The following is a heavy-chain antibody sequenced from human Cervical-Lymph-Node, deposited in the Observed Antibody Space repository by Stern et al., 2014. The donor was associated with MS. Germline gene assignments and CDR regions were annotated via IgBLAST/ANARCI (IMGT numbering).Heavy chain of an antibody. J-gene: IGHJ4*02. V-gene: IGHV1-69*01. D-gene: IGHD6-19*01. CDR3: TRAPSIVVAGDFFSRYFEY. Sequence: VQLVESGAEVRKPGSSVKVSCKASGGTFSSYGFNWVRQAPGQGLEWMGGIIPLFGTPNYARKFQGRVTVTADESASTAYMELSSLRSEDTAVYYCTRAPSIVVAGDFFSRYFEYWGQGTLVTVSS. CDR2: IIPLFGTP. CDR1: GGTFSSYG.